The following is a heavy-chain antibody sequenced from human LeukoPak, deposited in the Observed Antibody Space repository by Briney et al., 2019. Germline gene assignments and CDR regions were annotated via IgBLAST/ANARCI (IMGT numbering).Heavy chain of an antibody. CDR2: ISSSSSYI. CDR3: ARGPPTDIVVVPAAMV. D-gene: IGHD2-2*01. CDR1: GFTFSSYS. Sequence: GGSLRLSCAASGFTFSSYSMNWVRQAPGKALEWVSSISSSSSYIYYADSVKGRFTISRDNAKNSLYLQMNSLRAEDTAVYYCARGPPTDIVVVPAAMVWGQGTLVTVSS. V-gene: IGHV3-21*01. J-gene: IGHJ4*02.